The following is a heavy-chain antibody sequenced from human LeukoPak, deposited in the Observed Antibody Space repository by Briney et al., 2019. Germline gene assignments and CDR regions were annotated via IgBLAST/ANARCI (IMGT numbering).Heavy chain of an antibody. CDR2: IYYSGST. J-gene: IGHJ3*02. Sequence: SQTLSLTCTVSGGSISSGDYYWSWIRQPPGKGLEWIGYIYYSGSTYYNPPLKSRVTISADTSKNQFSLKLGSVTAADTAVYYCARIAVAGHDAFDIWGQGTMVTVSS. V-gene: IGHV4-30-4*08. D-gene: IGHD6-19*01. CDR1: GGSISSGDYY. CDR3: ARIAVAGHDAFDI.